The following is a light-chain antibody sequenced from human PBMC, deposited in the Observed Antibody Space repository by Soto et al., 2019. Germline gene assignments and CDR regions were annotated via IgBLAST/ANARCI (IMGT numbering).Light chain of an antibody. CDR2: DVS. CDR3: CSYAGSYTLV. Sequence: QSALTQPRSVSGSPGQSVTISCTGTSGDVGGYNYVSWYQHHPGKAPKLMIYDVSKWPSGVPDRFSGSKSGNTASLTISGLQAEDEADYYCCSYAGSYTLVFGGGTKLTVL. CDR1: SGDVGGYNY. J-gene: IGLJ3*02. V-gene: IGLV2-11*01.